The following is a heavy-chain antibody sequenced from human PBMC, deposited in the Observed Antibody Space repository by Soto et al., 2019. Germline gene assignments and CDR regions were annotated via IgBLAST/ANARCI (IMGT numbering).Heavy chain of an antibody. CDR2: INHSGST. J-gene: IGHJ4*02. Sequence: SETLSLTCAVYGGSFSGYCWSWIRQPPGKGLEWIGEINHSGSTNYNPSLKSRVTISVDTSKNQFSLKLSSVTAADTAVYYCARGANTAMAEDYFDYWGQGTLVTVS. CDR1: GGSFSGYC. D-gene: IGHD5-18*01. CDR3: ARGANTAMAEDYFDY. V-gene: IGHV4-34*09.